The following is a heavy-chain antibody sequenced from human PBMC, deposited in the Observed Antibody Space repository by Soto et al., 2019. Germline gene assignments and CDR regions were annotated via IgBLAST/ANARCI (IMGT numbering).Heavy chain of an antibody. CDR3: ARSGGVPASFEWNWFDP. CDR2: IYPGDSDT. CDR1: GYSFTSYW. J-gene: IGHJ5*02. D-gene: IGHD2-2*01. Sequence: GESLKISCKGSGYSFTSYWIGWVRQMPGKGLEWMGIIYPGDSDTRYSPSFQGQVTISADKSISTAYLQWSSLTASDTAMYYCARSGGVPASFEWNWFDPWGQGTLVTVSS. V-gene: IGHV5-51*01.